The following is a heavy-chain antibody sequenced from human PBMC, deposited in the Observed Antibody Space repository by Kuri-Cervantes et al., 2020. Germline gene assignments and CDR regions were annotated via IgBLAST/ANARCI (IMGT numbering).Heavy chain of an antibody. CDR1: GGSLSGYY. J-gene: IGHJ6*03. CDR3: ARVGNGDIYYYYYMDV. Sequence: LRLSCAVYGGSLSGYYWNWIRQPPGKGLEWIGYIYYSGSTYYNPSLKRRVTISVDTSKNQFSLKLSSVTAADTAVYYCARVGNGDIYYYYYMDVWGKGTTVTVSS. V-gene: IGHV4-30-4*08. CDR2: IYYSGST. D-gene: IGHD4-17*01.